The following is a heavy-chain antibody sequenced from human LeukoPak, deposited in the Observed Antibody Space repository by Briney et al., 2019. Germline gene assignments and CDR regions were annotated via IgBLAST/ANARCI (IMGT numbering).Heavy chain of an antibody. V-gene: IGHV1-69*06. D-gene: IGHD6-13*01. Sequence: SVKVSCKASGGTFSSDAISWVRQAPGRGLEWMGRIIPIFGTANYAQKFQGRVTITADKSTSTAYMELSSLRSEDTAVYYCARERGEAYSSSWYTHHWGQGTLVTVSS. CDR3: ARERGEAYSSSWYTHH. J-gene: IGHJ1*01. CDR1: GGTFSSDA. CDR2: IIPIFGTA.